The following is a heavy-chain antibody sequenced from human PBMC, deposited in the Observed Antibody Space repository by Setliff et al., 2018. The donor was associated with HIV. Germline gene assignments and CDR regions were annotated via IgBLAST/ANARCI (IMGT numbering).Heavy chain of an antibody. CDR3: ARRTIWGDAFDI. V-gene: IGHV4-39*01. J-gene: IGHJ3*02. Sequence: SETLSLTCTVSGGSISSSSYYWGWIRQPPGKGLEWIGSIYYSGNTYYNPSLKSRVTISVDTSKNQFSLRLSSVTAADTAIYYCARRTIWGDAFDIWGQGTMVTV. CDR2: IYYSGNT. CDR1: GGSISSSSYY. D-gene: IGHD3-16*01.